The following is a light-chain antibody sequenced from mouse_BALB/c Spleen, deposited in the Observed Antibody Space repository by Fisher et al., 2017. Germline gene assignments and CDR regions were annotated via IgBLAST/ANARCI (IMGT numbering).Light chain of an antibody. CDR1: SSVSSSY. CDR3: QQWSSYPLT. CDR2: STS. Sequence: DIVLTQSPAIMSASPGERVTMTCSASSSVSSSYLHWYQQKSGASPKLWIYSTSNLASGVPARFSGSGSGTSYSLTISSVEAEDAATYYCQQWSSYPLTFGAGTKLELK. J-gene: IGKJ5*01. V-gene: IGKV4-57-1*01.